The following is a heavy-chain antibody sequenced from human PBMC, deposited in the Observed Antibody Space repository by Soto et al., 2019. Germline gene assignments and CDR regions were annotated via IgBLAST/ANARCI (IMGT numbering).Heavy chain of an antibody. D-gene: IGHD6-13*01. CDR3: AREGVSSSWYNYYGMDV. CDR2: IYYSGST. CDR1: GGSLSSYY. Sequence: PSETLSLTCTVSGGSLSSYYWSWIRQPPGKGLEWIGYIYYSGSTNYNPSLKSRVTISVDTSKNQFSLKLSSVTAADTAVYYCAREGVSSSWYNYYGMDVWGQGTTVTVSS. J-gene: IGHJ6*02. V-gene: IGHV4-59*01.